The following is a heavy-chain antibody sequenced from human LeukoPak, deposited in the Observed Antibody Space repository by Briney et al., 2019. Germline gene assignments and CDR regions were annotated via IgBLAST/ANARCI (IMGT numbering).Heavy chain of an antibody. CDR3: AKEGSSSSLFDY. J-gene: IGHJ4*02. D-gene: IGHD6-6*01. CDR2: ISYDGSNK. Sequence: GGSLRLPCSASGFTFSSYCMHWVRQAPGKGLEGVAVISYDGSNKYYADSVKGRFTISRDNSKNTLYLQMNSLRAEDTAAYYCAKEGSSSSLFDYWGQGTLVTVSS. CDR1: GFTFSSYC. V-gene: IGHV3-30*18.